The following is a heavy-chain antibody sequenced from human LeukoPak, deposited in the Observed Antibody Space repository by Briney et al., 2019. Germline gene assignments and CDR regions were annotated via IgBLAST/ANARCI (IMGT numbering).Heavy chain of an antibody. CDR1: GFTFSSYA. D-gene: IGHD6-13*01. V-gene: IGHV3-21*01. J-gene: IGHJ4*02. CDR3: AREYSSSIAYFDY. CDR2: ISTTSSYM. Sequence: GGSLRLSCAASGFTFSSYAMSWVRQAPGKGLEWVSSISTTSSYMYYADSVKGRFTISRDNARNSLYLQMNSLRAEDTAVYYCAREYSSSIAYFDYWGQGTLVTVSS.